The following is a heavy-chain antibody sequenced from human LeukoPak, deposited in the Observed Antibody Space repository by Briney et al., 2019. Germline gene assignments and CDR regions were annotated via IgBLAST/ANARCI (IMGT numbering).Heavy chain of an antibody. CDR2: INHSGST. CDR1: GGSFSGYY. CDR3: ARGYGVVPVSPVGNWFDP. J-gene: IGHJ5*02. Sequence: SETLSLTCAVYGGSFSGYYWSWIRQPPGKGLEWIGEINHSGSTNYNPSLKSRVTISVDTSKNQFSLKLSSVTAADTAVYYCARGYGVVPVSPVGNWFDPWGQGTLVTVSS. V-gene: IGHV4-34*01. D-gene: IGHD4-17*01.